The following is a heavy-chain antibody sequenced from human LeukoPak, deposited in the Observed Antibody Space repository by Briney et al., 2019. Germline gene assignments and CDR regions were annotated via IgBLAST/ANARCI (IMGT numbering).Heavy chain of an antibody. V-gene: IGHV3-11*05. CDR3: ARGVGVTTYYSDC. D-gene: IGHD1-26*01. Sequence: PGGSLRLSCAASGFTFNDYYMSWIRQAPGKGLEWVSYISSSSSYTNYADSVKGRFTISRDNSKNTLYLQMNSLRADDTAVYYCARGVGVTTYYSDCWGQGALVTVSS. CDR2: ISSSSSYT. J-gene: IGHJ4*02. CDR1: GFTFNDYY.